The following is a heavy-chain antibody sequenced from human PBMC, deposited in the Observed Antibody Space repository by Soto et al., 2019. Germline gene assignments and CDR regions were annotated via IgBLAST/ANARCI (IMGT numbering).Heavy chain of an antibody. CDR3: AKEGALSGWTYDDF. J-gene: IGHJ4*02. D-gene: IGHD6-19*01. Sequence: QVQLVESGGGVVQPGRSLRVSCAASGVIFINYGMHWVRQAPGKGLEWVAVISYDGNEKHYADSVKGRFTISRDNSKDTLSLQMNSLRAEDTAVYYCAKEGALSGWTYDDFWGQGTLVTVSS. CDR2: ISYDGNEK. CDR1: GVIFINYG. V-gene: IGHV3-30*18.